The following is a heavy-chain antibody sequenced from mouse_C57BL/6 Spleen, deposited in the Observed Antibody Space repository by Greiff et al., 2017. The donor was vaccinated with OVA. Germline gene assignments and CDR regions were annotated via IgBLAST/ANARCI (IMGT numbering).Heavy chain of an antibody. D-gene: IGHD2-1*01. CDR3: ARSRELGNYYAMDY. CDR2: IDPEDGET. V-gene: IGHV14-2*01. J-gene: IGHJ4*01. Sequence: VQLQQSGAELVKPGASVKLSCTASGFNIKDYYMHWVKQRTEQGLEWIGRIDPEDGETKYAPKFKSKATLTVDKPSSTAYMQLSSLTSEDSAVYYCARSRELGNYYAMDYWGQGTSVTVSS. CDR1: GFNIKDYY.